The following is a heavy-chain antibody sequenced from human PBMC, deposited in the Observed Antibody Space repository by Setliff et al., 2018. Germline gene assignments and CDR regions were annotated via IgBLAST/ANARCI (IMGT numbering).Heavy chain of an antibody. D-gene: IGHD4-4*01. CDR2: IYPGDSDT. CDR1: GYSFGNYW. V-gene: IGHV5-51*01. J-gene: IGHJ4*02. CDR3: ARDSNYEGAYDY. Sequence: GESLKISCKGSGYSFGNYWIAWVRQMPGKGLEWMGVIYPGDSDTRDSPSFQGQVTISADKSISTAYVQWSSLKASDTAMYYCARDSNYEGAYDYWGQGTLVTVSS.